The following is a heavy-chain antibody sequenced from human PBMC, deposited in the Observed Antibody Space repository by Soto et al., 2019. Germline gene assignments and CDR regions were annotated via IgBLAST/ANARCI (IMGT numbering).Heavy chain of an antibody. CDR3: ARGVGYAGVYY. CDR1: GGSFSAYY. CDR2: INHSGST. D-gene: IGHD5-12*01. Sequence: LSLTCAVYGGSFSAYYWSWIRQPPGKGLEWIGEINHSGSTTYNPSLKSRVTISVDRSKNQFSLKLSSVTAADTALYYCARGVGYAGVYYWGQGTLVTVSS. V-gene: IGHV4-34*01. J-gene: IGHJ4*02.